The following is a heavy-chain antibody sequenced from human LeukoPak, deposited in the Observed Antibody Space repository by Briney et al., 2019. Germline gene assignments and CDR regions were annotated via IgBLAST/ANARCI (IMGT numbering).Heavy chain of an antibody. CDR3: ATPLYYYGSGSYYY. CDR1: GNTFIGYW. Sequence: ASVKVSCKASGNTFIGYWIHWVRQAPGQGLEWMGAINPRGDATIGAQKFQGRVTTTRDTSTSTVYIELSSLRSEDTAVYYCATPLYYYGSGSYYYWGQGTLVTVSS. V-gene: IGHV1-46*01. D-gene: IGHD3-10*01. J-gene: IGHJ4*02. CDR2: INPRGDAT.